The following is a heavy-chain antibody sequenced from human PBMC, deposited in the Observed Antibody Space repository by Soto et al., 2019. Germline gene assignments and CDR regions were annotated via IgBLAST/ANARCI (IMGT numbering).Heavy chain of an antibody. Sequence: HPGGSLRLSCAASGFTFSSYWMHWVRQAPGKGLVWVSRINSDGSSTSYADSVKGRFTISRDNAKNTLYLQMNSLRAEDMAVYYCARVYCCGGSRYLLDYWGRGTLVTGSS. D-gene: IGHD2-15*01. CDR2: INSDGSST. CDR3: ARVYCCGGSRYLLDY. V-gene: IGHV3-74*01. J-gene: IGHJ4*02. CDR1: GFTFSSYW.